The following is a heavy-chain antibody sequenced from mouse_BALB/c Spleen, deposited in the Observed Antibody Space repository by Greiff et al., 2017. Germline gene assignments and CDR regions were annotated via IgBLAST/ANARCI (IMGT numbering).Heavy chain of an antibody. CDR1: GYTFTSYW. CDR2: INPSSGYT. J-gene: IGHJ4*01. Sequence: QVQLKESGTVLARPGASVKMSCKASGYTFTSYWMHWVKQRPGQGLEWIGYINPSSGYTNYNQKFKDKATLTADKSSSTAYMQLSSLTSEDSAVYYCARWAPITTVVATNAMDYWGQGTSVTVSS. V-gene: IGHV1-4*01. D-gene: IGHD1-1*01. CDR3: ARWAPITTVVATNAMDY.